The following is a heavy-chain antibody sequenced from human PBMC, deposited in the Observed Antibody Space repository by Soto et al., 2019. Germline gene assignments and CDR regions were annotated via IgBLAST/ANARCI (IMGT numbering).Heavy chain of an antibody. Sequence: EVQLVESGGGLIKPGGSLRLSCAASGFTFSSYTMNWVRQAPGKGLEWVSSITSISTYIYYADSVKGRFTISRDNAKNSLYLQVNSLSADDTAVYYGARDLGYSSSCNQYDYSGMDVWGQGATVTVSS. V-gene: IGHV3-21*02. D-gene: IGHD6-13*01. CDR2: ITSISTYI. CDR3: ARDLGYSSSCNQYDYSGMDV. J-gene: IGHJ6*02. CDR1: GFTFSSYT.